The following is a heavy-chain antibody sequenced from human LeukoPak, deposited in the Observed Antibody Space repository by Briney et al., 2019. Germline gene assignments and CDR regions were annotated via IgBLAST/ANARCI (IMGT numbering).Heavy chain of an antibody. D-gene: IGHD5-18*01. V-gene: IGHV3-23*01. J-gene: IGHJ4*02. CDR1: GFTFSSYA. Sequence: GGSLRLSCAASGFTFSSYAMSWVRQAPGKGLEWVSAISGSGGSTYYADSAKGRFTISRDNSKNTLYLQMNSLRAEDTAVYYCAKSETWIQLWFFGYWGQGTLVTVSS. CDR2: ISGSGGST. CDR3: AKSETWIQLWFFGY.